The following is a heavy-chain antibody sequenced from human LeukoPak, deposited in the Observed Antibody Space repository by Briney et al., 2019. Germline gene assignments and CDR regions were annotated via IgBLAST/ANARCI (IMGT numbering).Heavy chain of an antibody. D-gene: IGHD1-26*01. Sequence: GASVKVSXKASGYTFTSYGISWVRQAPGQGLEWMGWISAYNGNTKYAQKLQGRVTMTTDTSTSTAYMELGSLRSDDTAVYYCARDHDGSCPDYWGQGTLVTVSS. CDR2: ISAYNGNT. V-gene: IGHV1-18*01. CDR1: GYTFTSYG. CDR3: ARDHDGSCPDY. J-gene: IGHJ4*02.